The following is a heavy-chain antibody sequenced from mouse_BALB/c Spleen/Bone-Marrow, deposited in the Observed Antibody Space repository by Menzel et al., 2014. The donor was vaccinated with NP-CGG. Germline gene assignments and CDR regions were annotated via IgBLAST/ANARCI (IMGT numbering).Heavy chain of an antibody. J-gene: IGHJ3*01. CDR2: IDPYNGGT. D-gene: IGHD2-10*02. CDR3: ARSQYGNYEAWFAY. CDR1: GHSFTDYN. Sequence: EVKLVESGPELVKPGASVKVSCKASGHSFTDYNMYWVKQSHGKSLEWIGYIDPYNGGTSYNQKFKGKATLTVDKSSSTAFMHLNSLTSEDSAVYYCARSQYGNYEAWFAYWGQGTLVTVSA. V-gene: IGHV1S135*01.